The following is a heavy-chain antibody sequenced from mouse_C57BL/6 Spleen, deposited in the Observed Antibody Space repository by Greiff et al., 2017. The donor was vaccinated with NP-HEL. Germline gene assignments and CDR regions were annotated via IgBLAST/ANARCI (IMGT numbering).Heavy chain of an antibody. CDR1: CFTFRPSC. CDR3: TENYGSAAY. Sequence: EVKVEESGGGLVPPGGSMKLSCVSSCFTFRPSCLPFFRPSPSQVLSWVSQIRLYSDNYATHYAESVKGRFTISRDDSKSSVYLQMNNLRAEDTGIYYCTENYGSAAYWGLGTLVTVSA. J-gene: IGHJ3*01. V-gene: IGHV6-3*01. CDR2: IRLYSDNYAT. D-gene: IGHD1-1*01.